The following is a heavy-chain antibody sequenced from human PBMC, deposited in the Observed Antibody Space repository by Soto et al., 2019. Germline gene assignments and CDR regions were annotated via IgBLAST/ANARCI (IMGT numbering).Heavy chain of an antibody. CDR2: ISAYNGNT. CDR3: ARGPDAYYYDSSGYYYESDY. CDR1: GYTFTSYG. V-gene: IGHV1-18*01. J-gene: IGHJ4*02. Sequence: ASVKVSCKASGYTFTSYGISWVRQVPGQGLEWMGWISAYNGNTNYAQKLQGRVTMTTDTSTSTAYMELRSLRSDDTAVYYCARGPDAYYYDSSGYYYESDYWGQGTLVTVSS. D-gene: IGHD3-22*01.